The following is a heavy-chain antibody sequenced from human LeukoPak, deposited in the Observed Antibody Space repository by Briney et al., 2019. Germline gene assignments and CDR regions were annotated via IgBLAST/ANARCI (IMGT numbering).Heavy chain of an antibody. J-gene: IGHJ4*02. D-gene: IGHD2-8*01. V-gene: IGHV3-7*01. CDR1: GFTFSSYW. Sequence: GGSLRLSCVASGFTFSSYWMSWVRQAPGKGLEWVANIKQDGSEKYYVDSVKGRFTISRDNAKNSLFLQMNSLSLEDTAVYYCARVRFCTNGNCYSDFWGQGTLVTVSS. CDR3: ARVRFCTNGNCYSDF. CDR2: IKQDGSEK.